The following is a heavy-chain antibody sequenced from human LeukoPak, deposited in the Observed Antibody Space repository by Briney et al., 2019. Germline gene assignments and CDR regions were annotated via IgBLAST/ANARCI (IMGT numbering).Heavy chain of an antibody. CDR3: ARDRDYGSGIFGY. CDR1: GYTFTGYY. D-gene: IGHD3-10*01. Sequence: ASVKVSCKASGYTFTGYYMHWVRQAPGQGLEWMGWINPNSGGTNYAQKFQGRVTMTRDTSISTAYMELNRLRSDDTAVYYCARDRDYGSGIFGYWGQGTLVTVPS. CDR2: INPNSGGT. J-gene: IGHJ4*02. V-gene: IGHV1-2*02.